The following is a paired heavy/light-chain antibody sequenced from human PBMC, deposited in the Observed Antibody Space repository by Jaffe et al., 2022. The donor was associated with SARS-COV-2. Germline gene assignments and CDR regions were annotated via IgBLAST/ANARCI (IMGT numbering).Heavy chain of an antibody. D-gene: IGHD4-17*01. V-gene: IGHV3-30*04. CDR2: ISSDGNNK. CDR1: GFTFSNYA. CDR3: ASAPYGDYSFDY. Sequence: QVQLVESGGGVVQPGRSLRLSCAASGFTFSNYAMHWVRQAPGKGLEWVAVISSDGNNKYYADSVKGRFTISRDSSKNTLYVQMNSLRAEDTAVYYCASAPYGDYSFDYWGQGTLVTVSS. J-gene: IGHJ4*02.
Light chain of an antibody. CDR3: GTWDTSLSAGV. J-gene: IGLJ3*02. CDR1: SSNIGDNY. Sequence: QSVLTQPPSVSAAPGQKVTISCSGSSSNIGDNYVSWYQQLPGTAPKLLIYENNKRPSGIPDRFSGSKSGTSATLGITGLQTGDEADYYCGTWDTSLSAGVFGGGTKLTVV. CDR2: ENN. V-gene: IGLV1-51*02.